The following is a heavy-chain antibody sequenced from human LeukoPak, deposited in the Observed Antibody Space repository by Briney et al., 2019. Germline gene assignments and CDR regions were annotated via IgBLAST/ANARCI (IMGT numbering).Heavy chain of an antibody. CDR1: GGSISSSSYY. V-gene: IGHV4-39*07. D-gene: IGHD3-22*01. Sequence: SETLSLTCTVSGGSISSSSYYWGWIRQPPGKGLEWIGSIYYSGSTYYNPSLKSQVTISVDTSKNQFSLKLSSVTAADTAVYYCARDATGSSGYYPNDYWGQGTLVTVSS. J-gene: IGHJ4*02. CDR2: IYYSGST. CDR3: ARDATGSSGYYPNDY.